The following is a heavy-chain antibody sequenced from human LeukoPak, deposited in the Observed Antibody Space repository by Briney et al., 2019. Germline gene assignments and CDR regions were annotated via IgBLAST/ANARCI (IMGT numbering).Heavy chain of an antibody. CDR3: AKDRSWGMNSAEY. V-gene: IGHV3-30*02. Sequence: PGGSLRLPCAASGFIFKNFGMYWVRQAPGKGLDWVAFIRYDGSRTYYTDSVKGRFTISRDNSNNTLYLQMNSLRPEGTAVYFCAKDRSWGMNSAEYWGQGTLVTVSS. J-gene: IGHJ4*02. CDR2: IRYDGSRT. D-gene: IGHD7-27*01. CDR1: GFIFKNFG.